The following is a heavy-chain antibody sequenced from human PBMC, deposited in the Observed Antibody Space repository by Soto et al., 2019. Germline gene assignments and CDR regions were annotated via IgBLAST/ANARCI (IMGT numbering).Heavy chain of an antibody. CDR1: GYTFTGYY. D-gene: IGHD4-17*01. CDR2: INPISGAK. CDR3: VRGGYGDYLHH. J-gene: IGHJ1*01. V-gene: IGHV1-2*02. Sequence: QVQLVQSGAEVKKPGASVKVSCKTSGYTFTGYYMHWVRQAPGEGLDWMAWINPISGAKKYAQKFQGRVNMTRDTSISTVYMELSSLTSDDTAVYYCVRGGYGDYLHHWGQGTLVTVSS.